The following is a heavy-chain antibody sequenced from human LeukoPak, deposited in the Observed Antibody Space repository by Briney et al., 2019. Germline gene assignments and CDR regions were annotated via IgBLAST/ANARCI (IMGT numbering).Heavy chain of an antibody. CDR3: ASLPDYDFWSGYSFDY. CDR1: GYSISSGYY. Sequence: SETLSLTCTVSGYSISSGYYWGWIRQPPGKGLEWIGSIYHSGSTYYNPSLKSRVTISVDRSKNQFSLKLSSVTAADTAVYYCASLPDYDFWSGYSFDYWGQGTLVTVSS. CDR2: IYHSGST. D-gene: IGHD3-3*01. V-gene: IGHV4-38-2*02. J-gene: IGHJ4*02.